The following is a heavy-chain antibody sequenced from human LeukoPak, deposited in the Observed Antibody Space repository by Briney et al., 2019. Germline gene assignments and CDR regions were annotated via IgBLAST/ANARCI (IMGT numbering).Heavy chain of an antibody. J-gene: IGHJ3*02. D-gene: IGHD3-22*01. CDR1: GFTFSSYA. V-gene: IGHV3-30*04. CDR3: AREGNYYDSSGSLTAFDI. CDR2: ISYDGSNK. Sequence: QPGGSLRLSCAASGFTFSSYAMHWVRQAPGKGLEWVAVISYDGSNKYYADSVKGRFTISRDNSKNTLYLQMNSLRAEDTAVYYCAREGNYYDSSGSLTAFDIWGQGTMVTVSS.